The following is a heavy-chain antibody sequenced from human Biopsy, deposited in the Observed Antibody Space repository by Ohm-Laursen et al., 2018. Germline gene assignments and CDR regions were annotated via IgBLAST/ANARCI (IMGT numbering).Heavy chain of an antibody. J-gene: IGHJ1*01. V-gene: IGHV1-69*06. Sequence: SSVKVSCKAPGGTFSRYGINWVRQAPGQGLEWLGGNIPILGTGNYAQKFQGRVTVAADTSTSTATMGLRSLRSDDTAVYYCATKLTGYFHHWGQGTLVTVSS. CDR2: NIPILGTG. D-gene: IGHD3-9*01. CDR1: GGTFSRYG. CDR3: ATKLTGYFHH.